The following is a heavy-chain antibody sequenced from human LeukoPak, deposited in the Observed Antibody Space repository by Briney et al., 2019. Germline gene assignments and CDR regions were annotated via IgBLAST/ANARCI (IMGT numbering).Heavy chain of an antibody. D-gene: IGHD1-26*01. CDR3: ARNSGSYYGDFDY. Sequence: GESLKISCKASGYIFSSYWIGWVRQMPGKGLEWMGIMYPGDSDTRYSPSFQGQVTTSADKSISTAYLQWSSLKASDTAMYYCARNSGSYYGDFDYWGQGTLVTVSS. J-gene: IGHJ4*02. CDR2: MYPGDSDT. V-gene: IGHV5-51*01. CDR1: GYIFSSYW.